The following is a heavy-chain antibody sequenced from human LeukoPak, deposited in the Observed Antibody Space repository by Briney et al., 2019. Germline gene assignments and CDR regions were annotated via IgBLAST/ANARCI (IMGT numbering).Heavy chain of an antibody. J-gene: IGHJ4*02. CDR3: ARVQPTLAAAGRGAIDY. CDR2: ISAYNGNT. CDR1: GYTFTSYG. D-gene: IGHD6-13*01. Sequence: ASVKVSCKASGYTFTSYGISWGRQAPGPGLEWMGWISAYNGNTNYAQKLQGRVTMTTDTSTSTAYMELRSLRSDDTAVYYCARVQPTLAAAGRGAIDYWGQGTLVTVSS. V-gene: IGHV1-18*01.